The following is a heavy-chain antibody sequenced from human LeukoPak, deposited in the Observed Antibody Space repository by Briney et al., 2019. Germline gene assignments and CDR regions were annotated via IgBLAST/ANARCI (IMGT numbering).Heavy chain of an antibody. D-gene: IGHD6-19*01. J-gene: IGHJ6*02. CDR1: GGSISSGDYY. V-gene: IGHV4-30-4*01. CDR3: ARDALDSSGWFYHGMDV. CDR2: IYYSGST. Sequence: SETLSLTCTVSGGSISSGDYYWSWIRQPPGKGLEWIGYIYYSGSTYYNPSLKSRVTISVDTSKNHFSLKLSSVTAADTAVYYCARDALDSSGWFYHGMDVWGQGTTVTVSS.